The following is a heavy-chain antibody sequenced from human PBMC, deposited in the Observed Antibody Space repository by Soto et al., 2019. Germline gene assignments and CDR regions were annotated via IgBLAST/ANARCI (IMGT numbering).Heavy chain of an antibody. J-gene: IGHJ4*02. V-gene: IGHV4-59*01. Sequence: NPSETLSLTCTVSGGSISSYYWSWIRQPPGKGLEWIGYIYYSGSTNYNPSLKSRVTISVDTSKNQFSLKLSSVTAADTAVYYCARGWAIYDSSGYYPLSHWGQGTLVTVSS. CDR2: IYYSGST. CDR3: ARGWAIYDSSGYYPLSH. D-gene: IGHD3-22*01. CDR1: GGSISSYY.